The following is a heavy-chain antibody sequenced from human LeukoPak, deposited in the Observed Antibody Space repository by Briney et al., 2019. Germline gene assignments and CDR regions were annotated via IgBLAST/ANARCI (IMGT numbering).Heavy chain of an antibody. D-gene: IGHD3-10*01. J-gene: IGHJ4*02. CDR3: ASSARAPKTEYYFDY. CDR2: ISYDGSSK. V-gene: IGHV3-30-3*01. Sequence: PGGSLRLSCAVSGFTFRDHPLHWVREAPGKGLGWVTLISYDGSSKYYADSVKGRFTISRDNSKSKLYLQMTGLRVEDTAVYYCASSARAPKTEYYFDYGGQGTLVTASS. CDR1: GFTFRDHP.